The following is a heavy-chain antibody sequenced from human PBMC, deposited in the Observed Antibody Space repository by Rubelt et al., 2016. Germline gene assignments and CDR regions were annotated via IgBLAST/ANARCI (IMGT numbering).Heavy chain of an antibody. CDR1: SGSLSGYY. V-gene: IGHV4-34*01. Sequence: QVQLQQWGAGLLKPSETLSLACGVYSGSLSGYYWNWIRQSPGKGLEWIGEITLGGTTNYNPSLKSRVTISVDPSKNQFSPKVVSVTAADTAVYYCARATYHYESRSYSPFDYWGQGTLVTVSS. J-gene: IGHJ4*02. CDR2: ITLGGTT. CDR3: ARATYHYESRSYSPFDY. D-gene: IGHD3-22*01.